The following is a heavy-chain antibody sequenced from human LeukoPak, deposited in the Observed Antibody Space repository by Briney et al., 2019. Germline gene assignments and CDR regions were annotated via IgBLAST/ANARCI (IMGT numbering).Heavy chain of an antibody. Sequence: GGSLRLSCAASGFSLSNYAMHWVRQAPGKGLEWVAVISFDGSNKYYADSVKGRFTISRDNSKNTLYLQINSLRAEDTAVYSCARGRYFSPYYFDYWGQGTLVTVSS. D-gene: IGHD2/OR15-2a*01. CDR1: GFSLSNYA. CDR2: ISFDGSNK. V-gene: IGHV3-30-3*01. J-gene: IGHJ4*02. CDR3: ARGRYFSPYYFDY.